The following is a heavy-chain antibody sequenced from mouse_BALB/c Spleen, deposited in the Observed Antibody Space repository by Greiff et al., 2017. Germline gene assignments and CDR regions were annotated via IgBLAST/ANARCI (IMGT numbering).Heavy chain of an antibody. CDR1: GYTFTSYW. J-gene: IGHJ4*01. V-gene: IGHV1-5*01. CDR3: TRKWDGNYGAMDY. Sequence: EVQLQQSGTVLARPGASVKMSCKASGYTFTSYWMHWVKQRPGQGLEWIAAIYPGNSDTSYNQKFKGKAKLTAVTSTSTAYMELSSLTNEDSAVYYCTRKWDGNYGAMDYWGQGTSVTVSS. D-gene: IGHD2-1*01. CDR2: IYPGNSDT.